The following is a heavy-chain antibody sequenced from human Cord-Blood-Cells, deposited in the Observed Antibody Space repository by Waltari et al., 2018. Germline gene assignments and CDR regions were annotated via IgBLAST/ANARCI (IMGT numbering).Heavy chain of an antibody. Sequence: QVQLQESGPGLVKPSQTLSLTCTVSGGSIRSGGYYWTWIRQPPGKGLEWIGYIYYSGSTYYNPSLKSRVTISVDTSKNQFSLKLSSVTAADTAVYYCATGASSSSGGYYYMDVWGKGTTVTVSS. V-gene: IGHV4-31*03. CDR2: IYYSGST. CDR1: GGSIRSGGYY. D-gene: IGHD6-6*01. CDR3: ATGASSSSGGYYYMDV. J-gene: IGHJ6*03.